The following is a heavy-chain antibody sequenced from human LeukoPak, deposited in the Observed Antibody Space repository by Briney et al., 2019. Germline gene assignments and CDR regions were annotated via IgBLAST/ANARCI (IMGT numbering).Heavy chain of an antibody. CDR3: ARGYSLFDLNWFDP. CDR1: GGSISSYY. Sequence: SETLSLTCTVSGGSISSYYWSWIRQPPGKGLEWIGEINHSGSTNYNPSLKSRVTISVDTSKNQFSLKLSSVTAADTAVYYCARGYSLFDLNWFDPWGQGTLVTVSS. V-gene: IGHV4-34*01. CDR2: INHSGST. J-gene: IGHJ5*02. D-gene: IGHD2-21*01.